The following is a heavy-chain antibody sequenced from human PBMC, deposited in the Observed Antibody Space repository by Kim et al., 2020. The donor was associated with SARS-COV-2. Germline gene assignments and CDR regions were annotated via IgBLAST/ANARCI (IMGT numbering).Heavy chain of an antibody. CDR2: MYHTGSS. D-gene: IGHD3-10*01. CDR3: ASSWFGELFPGCFDP. CDR1: GGSITSISFY. J-gene: IGHJ5*02. V-gene: IGHV4-39*01. Sequence: SETLSLTCTVSGGSITSISFYWGWIRQTPGEKMEWIGSMYHTGSSYYNPSLKSRATISVDTSKNQFFLNVRSVTAADTAVYYCASSWFGELFPGCFDPWG.